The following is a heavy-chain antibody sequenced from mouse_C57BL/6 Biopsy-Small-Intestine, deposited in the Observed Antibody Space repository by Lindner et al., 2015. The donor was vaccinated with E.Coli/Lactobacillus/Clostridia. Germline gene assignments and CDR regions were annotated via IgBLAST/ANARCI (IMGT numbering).Heavy chain of an antibody. J-gene: IGHJ2*01. CDR3: ARTRGFDY. CDR1: GYTFTNYW. Sequence: VQLQESGAELVRPGTSVKMSCKASGYTFTNYWIGWAKQRPGHGLEWIGDIYPGGGYTNYNEKFKGKATLTADRSSSTAYMQFSSLTSEDSAIYYCARTRGFDYWGQGTTLTVSS. CDR2: IYPGGGYT. V-gene: IGHV1-63*01.